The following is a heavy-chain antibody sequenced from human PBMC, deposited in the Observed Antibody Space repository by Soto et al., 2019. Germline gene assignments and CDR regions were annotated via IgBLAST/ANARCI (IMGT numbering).Heavy chain of an antibody. CDR1: GFTFSSYA. V-gene: IGHV3-23*01. CDR2: ISCSGGST. J-gene: IGHJ3*02. D-gene: IGHD4-17*01. Sequence: PGRSLRLSCAASGFTFSSYAMSWVRQAPGKRLEWVSAISCSGGSTYYADSVKGRFTISRDNSKNTLYLQMNSLRAEDTGVYYCARPTHGDKYAFDIWGQGTMVTVSS. CDR3: ARPTHGDKYAFDI.